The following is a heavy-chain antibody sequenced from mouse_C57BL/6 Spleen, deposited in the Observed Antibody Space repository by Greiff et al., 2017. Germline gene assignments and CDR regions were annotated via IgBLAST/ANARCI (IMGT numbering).Heavy chain of an antibody. V-gene: IGHV7-3*01. Sequence: EVKVVESGGGLVQPGGSLSLSCAASGFTFTDYYMSWVRQPPGKALEWLGFIRNKANGYTTEYSASVKGRFTISRDNSQSILYLQMNALRAEDSATYYCARYNYGNPGGFAYWGQGTLVTVSA. J-gene: IGHJ3*01. CDR3: ARYNYGNPGGFAY. CDR2: IRNKANGYTT. D-gene: IGHD2-1*01. CDR1: GFTFTDYY.